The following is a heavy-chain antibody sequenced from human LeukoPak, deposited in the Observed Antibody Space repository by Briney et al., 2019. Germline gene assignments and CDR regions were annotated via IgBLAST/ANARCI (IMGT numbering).Heavy chain of an antibody. CDR1: GGSISSSNYY. CDR3: ARDDYYGSGSYFPFDY. J-gene: IGHJ4*02. V-gene: IGHV4-39*07. D-gene: IGHD3-10*01. CDR2: IYYSGST. Sequence: SETLSLTCTVSGGSISSSNYYWGWIRQPPGKGLEWIGSIYYSGSTYYNPSLKSRVTISVDTSKNQFSLKLSSVTAADTAVYYCARDDYYGSGSYFPFDYWGQGTLVTVSS.